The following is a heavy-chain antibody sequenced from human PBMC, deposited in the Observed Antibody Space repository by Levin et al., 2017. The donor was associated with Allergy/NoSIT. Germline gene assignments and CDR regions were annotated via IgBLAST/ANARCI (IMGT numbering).Heavy chain of an antibody. D-gene: IGHD3-3*01. V-gene: IGHV3-48*03. J-gene: IGHJ4*02. CDR3: ARQLGNFGSGYNYFDY. CDR1: GFTFSSYE. CDR2: ISSTGSTI. Sequence: GESLKISCAASGFTFSSYEMNWVRRAPGKGLEWVSYISSTGSTIYSADSVKGRFTISRDNAKNSLYLHMNSLRAEDTAVYYCARQLGNFGSGYNYFDYWGQGTLVTVSS.